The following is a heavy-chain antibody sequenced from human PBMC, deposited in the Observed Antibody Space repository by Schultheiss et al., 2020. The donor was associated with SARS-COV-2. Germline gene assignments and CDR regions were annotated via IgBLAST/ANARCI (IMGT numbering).Heavy chain of an antibody. V-gene: IGHV3-23*01. CDR2: ISGSGGST. J-gene: IGHJ3*02. CDR3: TTAYYDFWSGYHDAFDI. CDR1: GFTFSTYG. Sequence: GGSLRLSCAASGFTFSTYGMHWVRQAPGKGLEWVSAISGSGGSTYYADSVKGRFTISRDNSKNTLYLQMNSLKTEDTAVYYCTTAYYDFWSGYHDAFDIWGQGTMVTVSS. D-gene: IGHD3-3*01.